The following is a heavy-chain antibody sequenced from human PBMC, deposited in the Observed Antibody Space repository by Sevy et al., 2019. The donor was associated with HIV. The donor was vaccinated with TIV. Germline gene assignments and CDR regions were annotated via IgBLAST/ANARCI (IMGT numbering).Heavy chain of an antibody. V-gene: IGHV4-61*02. D-gene: IGHD5-12*01. CDR3: ARGQLLYSGYDSYYYYGMDV. CDR1: GGSISSGSYY. CDR2: IYTSGST. Sequence: SETLSLTCTVSGGSISSGSYYWSWIRQPAGKGLEWIGRIYTSGSTNYNPSLKSRVTMSVDTSKNQFSLKLSSVTAADTAVYYGARGQLLYSGYDSYYYYGMDVWGQGTTVTVSS. J-gene: IGHJ6*02.